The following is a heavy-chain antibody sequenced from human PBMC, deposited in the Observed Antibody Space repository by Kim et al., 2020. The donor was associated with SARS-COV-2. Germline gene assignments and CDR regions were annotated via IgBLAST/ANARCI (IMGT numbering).Heavy chain of an antibody. V-gene: IGHV4-39*01. CDR2: IYYSGST. CDR3: LRIAARPLWFDP. Sequence: SETLSLTCTVSGGSISSSSYYWGWIRQPPGKGLEWIGSIYYSGSTYYNPSLKSRVTISVDTSKNQFSLKLSSVTAADTAVYYCLRIAARPLWFDPWGQGTLVTVSS. J-gene: IGHJ5*02. CDR1: GGSISSSSYY. D-gene: IGHD6-6*01.